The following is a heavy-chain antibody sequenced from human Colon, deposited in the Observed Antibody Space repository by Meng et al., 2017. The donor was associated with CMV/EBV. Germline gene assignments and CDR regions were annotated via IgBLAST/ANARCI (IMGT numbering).Heavy chain of an antibody. V-gene: IGHV3-20*01. CDR3: ARESFLVRGVFDF. J-gene: IGHJ4*02. D-gene: IGHD3-10*01. CDR1: GFTFDDHG. CDR2: VHWSGNFT. Sequence: GGSLRLSCAASGFTFDDHGMSWVRQVPGKGLEWASGVHWSGNFTSYADSVKGRFTISRDNTKNSLYLQMNSLRAEDTALYHCARESFLVRGVFDFWGPGLLVTVSS.